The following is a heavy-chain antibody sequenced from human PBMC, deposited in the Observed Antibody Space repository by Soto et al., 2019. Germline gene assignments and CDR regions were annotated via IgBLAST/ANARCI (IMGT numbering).Heavy chain of an antibody. CDR3: TKTPRSYYYYMDV. D-gene: IGHD3-10*01. CDR2: ISGSGSDR. Sequence: EVQVLESGGGLVQPGGSLRLSCVASGFTFSTYAMNWVRQAPGKGLEWVSGISGSGSDRYYADSVRGRFTISRDNSNNTLNLQMDSLRAEDKAIYNCTKTPRSYYYYMDVWGKGTTVTVSS. J-gene: IGHJ6*03. V-gene: IGHV3-23*01. CDR1: GFTFSTYA.